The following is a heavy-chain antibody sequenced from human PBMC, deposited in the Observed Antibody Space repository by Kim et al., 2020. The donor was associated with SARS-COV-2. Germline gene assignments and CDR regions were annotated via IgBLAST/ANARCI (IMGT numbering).Heavy chain of an antibody. CDR2: NI. V-gene: IGHV1-3*01. Sequence: NIKDSQKFQGRATLPWDTSASTAYLELSALTSEDTAVYYCARDLFHSGFDYWGQGTLVTVSS. J-gene: IGHJ4*02. D-gene: IGHD1-26*01. CDR3: ARDLFHSGFDY.